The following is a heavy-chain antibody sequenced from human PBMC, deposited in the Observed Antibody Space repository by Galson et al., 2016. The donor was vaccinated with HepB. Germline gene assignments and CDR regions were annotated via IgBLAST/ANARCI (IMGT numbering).Heavy chain of an antibody. V-gene: IGHV3-48*02. CDR3: ARDPHALDF. CDR2: ISRSTPTI. Sequence: SLRLSCAASGFTFSTYAMRWVRQAPGKGLEWVSYISRSTPTIYYADSVKGRFTVSRDNAKNSLYLQMNNLRDEDTAVYYCARDPHALDFWGQGTLVTVSS. CDR1: GFTFSTYA. J-gene: IGHJ4*02.